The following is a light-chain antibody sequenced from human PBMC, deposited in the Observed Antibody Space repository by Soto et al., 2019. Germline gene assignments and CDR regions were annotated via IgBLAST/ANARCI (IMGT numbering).Light chain of an antibody. CDR3: QQYNNWPPWT. V-gene: IGKV3-15*01. CDR2: DAS. Sequence: EIVLTQSPVTLSLSPGERATLSCRASQRVSRNLAWYQQKPGQAPRLLIYDASTRATGIPDRFSGSGSETEFTLTISSLQSEDYAIYYCQQYNNWPPWTFGQGTKVDIK. CDR1: QRVSRN. J-gene: IGKJ1*01.